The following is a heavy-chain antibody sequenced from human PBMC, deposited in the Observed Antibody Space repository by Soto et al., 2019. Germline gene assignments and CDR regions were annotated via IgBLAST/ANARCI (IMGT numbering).Heavy chain of an antibody. D-gene: IGHD2-15*01. V-gene: IGHV4-59*01. CDR1: GGSIRNVY. J-gene: IGHJ4*01. CDR2: IFHSGNA. CDR3: EREHDPTLPFDY. Sequence: PSETLSLTCTVSGGSIRNVYWSWIRQAPGKGLEWIGFIFHSGNAKYNPSLKSRVTISVDTSKSQFSLSLDSVTAADTAVYFCEREHDPTLPFDYWGQGTLVTVSS.